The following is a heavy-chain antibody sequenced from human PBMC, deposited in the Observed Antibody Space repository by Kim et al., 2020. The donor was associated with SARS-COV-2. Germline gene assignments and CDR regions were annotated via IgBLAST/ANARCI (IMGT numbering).Heavy chain of an antibody. V-gene: IGHV3-23*03. D-gene: IGHD3-22*01. J-gene: IGHJ1*01. CDR1: GFTFSSYA. CDR3: AKDGPYYYDSSGYDDEYFQH. CDR2: IYSGGSST. Sequence: GGSLRLSCAASGFTFSSYAMSWVRQAPGKGLEWVSVIYSGGSSTYYADSVKGRFTISRDNSKNTLYLQMNSLRAEDTAVYYCAKDGPYYYDSSGYDDEYFQHWGQGTLVTVSS.